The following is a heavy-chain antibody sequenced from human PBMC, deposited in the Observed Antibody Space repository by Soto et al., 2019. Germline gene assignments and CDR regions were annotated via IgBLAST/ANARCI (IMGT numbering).Heavy chain of an antibody. CDR1: GGSISSYY. J-gene: IGHJ4*02. Sequence: SETLSLTCTVSGGSISSYYWSWIRQPPGKGLEWIGYIYYSGSTNYNPSLKSRVTISVDTSKNQFSLKLSSVTAADTAVYYCARGGYSYGYDYWGQGTLVTVSS. CDR3: ARGGYSYGYDY. CDR2: IYYSGST. D-gene: IGHD5-18*01. V-gene: IGHV4-59*01.